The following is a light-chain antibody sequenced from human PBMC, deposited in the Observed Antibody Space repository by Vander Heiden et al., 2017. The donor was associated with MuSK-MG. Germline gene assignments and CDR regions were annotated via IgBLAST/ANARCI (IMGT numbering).Light chain of an antibody. Sequence: EIVMTQSPVTLSVSPGERATLSCRASQNIVNKLAWYQQKPGQAPRLLIFGASTRATGIPARFSGSGYGTEFTLTISSRQSEDSAVYYCQQYKNWPPLTFGGGTKVEIK. CDR3: QQYKNWPPLT. J-gene: IGKJ4*01. V-gene: IGKV3-15*01. CDR1: QNIVNK. CDR2: GAS.